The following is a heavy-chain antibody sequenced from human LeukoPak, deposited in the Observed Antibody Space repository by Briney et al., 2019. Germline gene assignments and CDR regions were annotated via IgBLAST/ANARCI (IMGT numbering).Heavy chain of an antibody. D-gene: IGHD6-19*01. CDR3: ARDPSNSSGRYVFFDY. Sequence: GGSLRLSCAASGFTFSSYWMSWVRQAPGKGLEWVANIKQDGSEKYYVDSVKGRFTISRDNAKNSLYLQMNSLRAEDTAVYYCARDPSNSSGRYVFFDYWGQGTLVTVSS. CDR1: GFTFSSYW. V-gene: IGHV3-7*01. CDR2: IKQDGSEK. J-gene: IGHJ4*02.